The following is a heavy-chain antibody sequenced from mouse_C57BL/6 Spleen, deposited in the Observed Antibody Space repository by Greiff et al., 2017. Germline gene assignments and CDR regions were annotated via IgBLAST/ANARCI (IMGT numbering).Heavy chain of an antibody. Sequence: VQLQESGAELVKPGASVKISCKASGYAFSSYWMNWVKQRPGKGLEWIGQIYPGDGDTNYNGKFKGKATLTVDKSSSTAYMQLGSLTSEDSAVYFCARCDYDEEHYYAIDGWGQGTAVTVSS. J-gene: IGHJ4*01. CDR3: ARCDYDEEHYYAIDG. V-gene: IGHV1-80*01. D-gene: IGHD2-4*01. CDR2: IYPGDGDT. CDR1: GYAFSSYW.